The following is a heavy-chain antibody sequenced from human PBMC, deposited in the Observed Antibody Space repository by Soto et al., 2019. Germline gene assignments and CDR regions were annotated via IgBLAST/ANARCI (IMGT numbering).Heavy chain of an antibody. V-gene: IGHV5-10-1*01. Sequence: GESLKISCKGSGYSFTSYWISRVRQMPGKGLEWKGKIDPSDSYTNYSPSFQGHVTISADKSISTAYLQWSSLKASDTAMYYCARQGYSIYGMDVWGQGTTVTVSS. CDR1: GYSFTSYW. D-gene: IGHD4-4*01. J-gene: IGHJ6*02. CDR2: IDPSDSYT. CDR3: ARQGYSIYGMDV.